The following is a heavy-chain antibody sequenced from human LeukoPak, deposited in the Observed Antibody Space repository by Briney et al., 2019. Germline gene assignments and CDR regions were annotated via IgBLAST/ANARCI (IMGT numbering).Heavy chain of an antibody. D-gene: IGHD1-26*01. Sequence: PGGSLRLSCAASGFTFSSYAMSWVRQAPGKGLEWVANMKQDGSEKYYVDSVKGRFTISRDNAKNSLYLQMNSLRADDTALYYCARVSGDLLSSFYYYMDVWGKGTTVTVSS. CDR1: GFTFSSYA. CDR2: MKQDGSEK. V-gene: IGHV3-7*01. CDR3: ARVSGDLLSSFYYYMDV. J-gene: IGHJ6*03.